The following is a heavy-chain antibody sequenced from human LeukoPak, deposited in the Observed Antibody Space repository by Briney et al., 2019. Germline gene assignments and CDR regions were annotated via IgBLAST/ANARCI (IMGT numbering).Heavy chain of an antibody. D-gene: IGHD3-22*01. Sequence: SETLSLTCTVSGGSISSSSYYWGWIRQPPGKGLEWIGSIYYSGSTYYNPSLKSRVTISVDTSKNQFSLKLSSVTAADTAVYYCARDSVVNGFDPWGQGTLVTVSS. CDR1: GGSISSSSYY. V-gene: IGHV4-39*07. J-gene: IGHJ5*02. CDR2: IYYSGST. CDR3: ARDSVVNGFDP.